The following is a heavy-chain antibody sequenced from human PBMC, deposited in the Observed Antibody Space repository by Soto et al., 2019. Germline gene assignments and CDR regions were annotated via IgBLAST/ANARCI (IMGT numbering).Heavy chain of an antibody. CDR2: INPSGGST. D-gene: IGHD2-15*01. V-gene: IGHV1-46*03. J-gene: IGHJ4*02. CDR1: GYTFTSYY. Sequence: ASVKVSCKASGYTFTSYYMHWVRQAPGQGLEWMGIINPSGGSTSYAQKFQGRVTMTRDTSTSTVYMELSSLRSEDTAVYYCARDPPTLRYGSAGSFDFFGYWGEGTLVTVAS. CDR3: ARDPPTLRYGSAGSFDFFGY.